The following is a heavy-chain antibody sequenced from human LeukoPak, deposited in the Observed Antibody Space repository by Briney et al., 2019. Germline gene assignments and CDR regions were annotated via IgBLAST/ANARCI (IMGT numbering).Heavy chain of an antibody. Sequence: SETLSLTCTVSGGSVSSYYWSWIRQPAGKGLEWIGRIYTGGSTNYNPSLKSRVTMSVDTSKNQFSLKLSSATAADTAVYYCAKEHQHYNWFDPWGQGTLVTVSS. J-gene: IGHJ5*02. D-gene: IGHD2-2*01. V-gene: IGHV4-4*07. CDR1: GGSVSSYY. CDR2: IYTGGST. CDR3: AKEHQHYNWFDP.